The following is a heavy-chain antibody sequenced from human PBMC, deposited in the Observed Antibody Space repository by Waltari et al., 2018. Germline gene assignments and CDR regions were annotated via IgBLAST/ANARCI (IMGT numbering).Heavy chain of an antibody. CDR1: GYTFTGYY. CDR3: ARVIRKQTSYYYGMDV. CDR2: INPNSGGT. Sequence: QVQLVQSGAEVKKPGASVKVSCKASGYTFTGYYMHWVRQAPGQGLEWMGGINPNSGGTNEAQKFQGRVTMTRDTSISTAYMELSRLRSDDTAVYYCARVIRKQTSYYYGMDVWGQGTTVTVSS. D-gene: IGHD1-1*01. V-gene: IGHV1-2*02. J-gene: IGHJ6*02.